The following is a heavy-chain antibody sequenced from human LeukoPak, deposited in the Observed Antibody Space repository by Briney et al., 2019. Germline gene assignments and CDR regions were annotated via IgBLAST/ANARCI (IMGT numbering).Heavy chain of an antibody. Sequence: PGGSLRLSCAASGFTFSSYSMNWVRQAPGKGLEWVSSISSSSSYIYYADSVKGRFTISRGNAKNSLYLQMNSLRAEDTAVYYCAREERIAARPFDYWGQGTLVTVSS. V-gene: IGHV3-21*01. CDR3: AREERIAARPFDY. J-gene: IGHJ4*02. CDR1: GFTFSSYS. D-gene: IGHD6-6*01. CDR2: ISSSSSYI.